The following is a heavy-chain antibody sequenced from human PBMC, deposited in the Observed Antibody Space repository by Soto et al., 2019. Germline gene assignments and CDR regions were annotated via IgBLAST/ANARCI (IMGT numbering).Heavy chain of an antibody. Sequence: SETLSLTCAVSGGSFSGYYWRWIRQPPGKGLEWIGEINHSGSTNYNPSLKSRVTISVDTSKNQFSLKLSSVTAADTAVYYCARYGEYAVNWFDPWGQGTLVTVSS. J-gene: IGHJ5*02. CDR2: INHSGST. CDR3: ARYGEYAVNWFDP. V-gene: IGHV4-34*01. CDR1: GGSFSGYY. D-gene: IGHD4-17*01.